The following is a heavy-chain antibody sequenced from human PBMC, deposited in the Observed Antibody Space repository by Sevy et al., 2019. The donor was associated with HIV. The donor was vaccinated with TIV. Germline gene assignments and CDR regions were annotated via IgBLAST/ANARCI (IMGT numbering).Heavy chain of an antibody. D-gene: IGHD6-19*01. CDR2: ISGSGGLT. V-gene: IGHV3-23*01. J-gene: IGHJ4*02. CDR3: AKGSVAARVGNYFDL. CDR1: GFTFTSSW. Sequence: GGSLRLSCAASGFTFTSSWMGWVRQAPGKGLEWVSGISGSGGLTYYADSVKGRFSISRDNSKNTLYLQMNSLRADDTAVYYCAKGSVAARVGNYFDLWGQGALVTVSS.